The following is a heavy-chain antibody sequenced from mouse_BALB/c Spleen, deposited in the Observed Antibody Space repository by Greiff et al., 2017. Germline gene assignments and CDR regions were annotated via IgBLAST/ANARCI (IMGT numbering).Heavy chain of an antibody. V-gene: IGHV14-4*02. J-gene: IGHJ2*01. Sequence: EVQLQESGAELARPGASVKMSCKASGYTFTSYTMHWVKQRPEQGLEWIGWIDPENGDTEYAPKFQGKATMTADTSSNTAYLQLSSLTSEDTAVYYCNACYYRYDKDYWGQGTTLTVSS. CDR1: GYTFTSYT. CDR2: IDPENGDT. CDR3: NACYYRYDKDY. D-gene: IGHD2-14*01.